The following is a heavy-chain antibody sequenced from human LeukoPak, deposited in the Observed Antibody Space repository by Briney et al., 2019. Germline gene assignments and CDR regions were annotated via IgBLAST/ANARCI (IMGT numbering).Heavy chain of an antibody. Sequence: GGSLRLSCAASGFTFSSYGMHWVRQAPGKGLEWVSYISGGSSFTYYVDSVKGRFTISRDNAKNSLYLQMNSLRAEDTAVYYCAELGITMIGGVWGKGTTVTISS. V-gene: IGHV3-21*01. CDR2: ISGGSSFT. CDR3: AELGITMIGGV. CDR1: GFTFSSYG. J-gene: IGHJ6*04. D-gene: IGHD3-10*02.